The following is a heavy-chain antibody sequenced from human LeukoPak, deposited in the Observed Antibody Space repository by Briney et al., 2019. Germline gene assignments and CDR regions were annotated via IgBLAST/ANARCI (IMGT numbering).Heavy chain of an antibody. Sequence: SETLSLTCAVYGGSFSGYYWSWIRQPPGKGLEWIGEINHSGSTNYNPSLKSRVTISVDTSKNQFSLKLSSVTAADTAVYYCAGGSKYSPRLDYWGQGTLVTVSS. D-gene: IGHD6-6*01. V-gene: IGHV4-34*01. CDR2: INHSGST. CDR1: GGSFSGYY. CDR3: AGGSKYSPRLDY. J-gene: IGHJ4*02.